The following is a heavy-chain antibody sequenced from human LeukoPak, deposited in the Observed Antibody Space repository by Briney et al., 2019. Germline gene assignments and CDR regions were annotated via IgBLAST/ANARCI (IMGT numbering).Heavy chain of an antibody. CDR3: ARACNFIAARPGHWFDP. D-gene: IGHD6-6*01. Sequence: SETLSLTCTVSGGSISSGGYYWSWIRQHPGKGLEWIGYIYYSGSTYYNPSPKSRVTISVDTSKNQFSLKLSSVTAADTAVYYCARACNFIAARPGHWFDPWGQGTLVTVSS. CDR1: GGSISSGGYY. CDR2: IYYSGST. J-gene: IGHJ5*02. V-gene: IGHV4-31*03.